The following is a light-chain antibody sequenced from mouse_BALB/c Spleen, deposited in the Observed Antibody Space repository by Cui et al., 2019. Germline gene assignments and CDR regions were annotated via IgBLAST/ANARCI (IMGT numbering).Light chain of an antibody. CDR2: AAT. J-gene: IGKJ1*01. Sequence: DIQRTQCPASQSASLEERVTISCLASQTIGTWLAWYQNKPGKSPQLLIYAATSLADGVPSRFSGSGSGIKFSFKISSLQGEDFVSYYCQQFYSTPLTFGGGTKLEIK. V-gene: IGKV12-98*01. CDR1: QTIGTW. CDR3: QQFYSTPLT.